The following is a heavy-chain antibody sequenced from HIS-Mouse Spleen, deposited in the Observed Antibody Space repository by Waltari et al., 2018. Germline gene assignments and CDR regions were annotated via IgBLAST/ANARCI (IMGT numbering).Heavy chain of an antibody. CDR3: AREIPYSSSWYDWYFDL. D-gene: IGHD6-13*01. CDR1: GGPTSSSSYY. Sequence: QLQLQESGPGLVKPSETLSLTFTAAGGPTSSSSYYWGWIRQPPGKGLEWIGSIYYSGSTYYNPSLKSRVTISVDTSKNQFSLKLSSVTAADTAVYYCAREIPYSSSWYDWYFDLWGRGTLVTVSS. V-gene: IGHV4-39*07. CDR2: IYYSGST. J-gene: IGHJ2*01.